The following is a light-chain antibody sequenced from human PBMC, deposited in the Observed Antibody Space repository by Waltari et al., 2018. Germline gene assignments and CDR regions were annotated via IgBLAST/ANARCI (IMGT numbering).Light chain of an antibody. J-gene: IGLJ1*01. CDR3: CSYAGSTTFLYV. CDR2: EGT. CDR1: SNALGTYNL. Sequence: QSALTQPASVSGSPGQSITTSCTGSSNALGTYNLVSWYQQHPGKAPKLMIYEGTERPSGVSNRFSGSKSGNTASLTISGLQAEDEADYYCCSYAGSTTFLYVFGTGTKVTVL. V-gene: IGLV2-23*01.